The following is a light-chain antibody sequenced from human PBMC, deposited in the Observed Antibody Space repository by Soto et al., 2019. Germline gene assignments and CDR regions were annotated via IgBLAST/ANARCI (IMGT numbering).Light chain of an antibody. Sequence: QSVLTQPASVSGSPVQSVTISCTGTSTDVGGYNFVSWYQQHPGKAPKLVIYEVSNRPSGVSNRFSGSTSGNTASLTISGLQAEDEADYYCYSYTSVDTYVFGTGTKVT. J-gene: IGLJ1*01. CDR3: YSYTSVDTYV. CDR1: STDVGGYNF. CDR2: EVS. V-gene: IGLV2-14*01.